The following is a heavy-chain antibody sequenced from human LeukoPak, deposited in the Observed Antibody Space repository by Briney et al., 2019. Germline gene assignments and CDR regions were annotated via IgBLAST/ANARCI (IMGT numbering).Heavy chain of an antibody. J-gene: IGHJ3*02. CDR1: GGSISRYY. CDR3: ARDNSRDAFDI. V-gene: IGHV4-59*01. CDR2: IDDSGNT. D-gene: IGHD2-21*01. Sequence: SETLSLTCTVSGGSISRYYWSWIRRPPGKGLEWIGYIDDSGNTNYNPSLKSQVTISVDKSKNQFSLKLSFVTAADTAMYYCARDNSRDAFDIWGQGTMVTVSS.